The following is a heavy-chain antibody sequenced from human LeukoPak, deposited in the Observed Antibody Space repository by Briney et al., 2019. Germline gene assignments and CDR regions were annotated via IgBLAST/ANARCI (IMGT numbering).Heavy chain of an antibody. CDR2: ISGSGGST. D-gene: IGHD6-13*01. V-gene: IGHV3-23*01. CDR1: GFTFSSYA. Sequence: PGGSLRLSCAASGFTFSSYAMSWVRQAPGKGLEWVSAISGSGGSTYYADSVKGRFTISRDNSKNTLYLQMNSLRAEDTAVYYCARDIPPEFRQLVLSYYYGMDVWGQGTTVTVSS. CDR3: ARDIPPEFRQLVLSYYYGMDV. J-gene: IGHJ6*02.